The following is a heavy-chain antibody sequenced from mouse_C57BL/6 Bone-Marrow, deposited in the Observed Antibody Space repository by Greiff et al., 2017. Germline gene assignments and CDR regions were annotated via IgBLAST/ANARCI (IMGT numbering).Heavy chain of an antibody. CDR1: GYTFTSYW. CDR3: ARSYYSNYVYWYFDV. D-gene: IGHD2-5*01. Sequence: VKLMESGAELAKPGASVKLSCKASGYTFTSYWMPWVKQRPGQGLEWIGYINPSSGYTKYNQKFKDKATLTADKSSSTAYMQLSSLTYEDSAVYYCARSYYSNYVYWYFDVWGTGTTVTVSS. V-gene: IGHV1-7*01. CDR2: INPSSGYT. J-gene: IGHJ1*03.